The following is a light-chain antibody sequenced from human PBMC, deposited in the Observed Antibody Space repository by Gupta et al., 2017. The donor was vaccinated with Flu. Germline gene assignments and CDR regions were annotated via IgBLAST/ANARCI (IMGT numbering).Light chain of an antibody. J-gene: IGKJ5*01. Sequence: DTVMNQFPDSLAVYLDERDTINCKSSQNILYRSTNKIYFVWYQQKPRQPPKLLIYWASTRQPVVPDHCSGSGSGTYFTLSIIGLQAEDVAVYYCQQFYETPITFGQGTRLEL. CDR2: WAS. CDR1: QNILYRSTNKIY. V-gene: IGKV4-1*01. CDR3: QQFYETPIT.